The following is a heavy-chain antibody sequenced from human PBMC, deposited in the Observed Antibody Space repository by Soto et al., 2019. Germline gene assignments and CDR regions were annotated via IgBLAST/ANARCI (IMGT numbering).Heavy chain of an antibody. CDR2: IFYSGST. J-gene: IGHJ5*02. CDR1: GDSVSSSNYY. Sequence: QVQLQESGPGLVRPSETLSLTCTVSGDSVSSSNYYWSWIRQSPVKGLEWIGYIFYSGSTNYNPSLKSRVTISVDTSKNQFSLKLRSVTXADTAVYYCARDVTTSGRHPPESTWGQX. D-gene: IGHD6-19*01. V-gene: IGHV4-61*01. CDR3: ARDVTTSGRHPPEST.